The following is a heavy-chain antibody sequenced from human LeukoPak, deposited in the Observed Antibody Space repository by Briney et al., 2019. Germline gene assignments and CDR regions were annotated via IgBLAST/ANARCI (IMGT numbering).Heavy chain of an antibody. Sequence: GGSLRLSCAASGFTFSSYWMHWVRQTPGKRLVWVSRIKSDGSTTTYADSVKGRFTISRDNAKNTLYLQMNSLRAEDTAVYYCARVADTHFDYWGQGTLVTVSS. CDR2: IKSDGSTT. V-gene: IGHV3-74*01. CDR3: ARVADTHFDY. CDR1: GFTFSSYW. J-gene: IGHJ4*02. D-gene: IGHD5-18*01.